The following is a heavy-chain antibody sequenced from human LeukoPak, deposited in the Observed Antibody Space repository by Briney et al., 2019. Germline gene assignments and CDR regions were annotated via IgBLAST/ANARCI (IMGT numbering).Heavy chain of an antibody. CDR1: GGSISSYY. D-gene: IGHD3-3*01. V-gene: IGHV4-4*09. CDR2: IYTSGST. J-gene: IGHJ3*02. CDR3: ARHAKGGETYYDFWSGYLVGWGIHDAFDI. Sequence: SETLSLTCTVSGGSISSYYWSWIRQPPGKGLEWIGYIYTSGSTNYNPSLKSRVTISVDTSKNQFSLKLSSVTAADTAVYYCARHAKGGETYYDFWSGYLVGWGIHDAFDIWGQGTMVTVPS.